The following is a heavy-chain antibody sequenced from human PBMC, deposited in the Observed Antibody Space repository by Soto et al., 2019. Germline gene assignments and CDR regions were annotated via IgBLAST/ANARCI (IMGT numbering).Heavy chain of an antibody. D-gene: IGHD6-13*01. V-gene: IGHV3-13*04. CDR2: IGTAGDT. CDR3: ARARGQSSSGKYYYYGMDV. J-gene: IGHJ6*02. Sequence: EVQLVESGGGLVQPGGSLRLSCAASGFTFSSNDMHWVRQATGKGLEWVSAIGTAGDTYYPGSVKGRFTISRENAKNSLYLKMNSLRAGDTAVYYCARARGQSSSGKYYYYGMDVWGQGTTVTVSS. CDR1: GFTFSSND.